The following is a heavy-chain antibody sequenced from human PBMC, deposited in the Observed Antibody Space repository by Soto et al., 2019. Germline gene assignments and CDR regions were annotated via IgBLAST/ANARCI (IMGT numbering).Heavy chain of an antibody. D-gene: IGHD6-6*01. Sequence: GASVKVSCKASGGTFSSYAISWVRQAPGQGLEWMGGIIPIFGTANYAQKFQGRVTITADKSTSTAYMELSSLRSEDTAVYYCARAGEYSSSAGVGLDYWGQGTLVTVSS. V-gene: IGHV1-69*06. CDR2: IIPIFGTA. J-gene: IGHJ4*02. CDR3: ARAGEYSSSAGVGLDY. CDR1: GGTFSSYA.